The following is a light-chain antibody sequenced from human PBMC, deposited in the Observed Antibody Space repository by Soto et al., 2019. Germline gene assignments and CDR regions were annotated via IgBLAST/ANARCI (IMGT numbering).Light chain of an antibody. CDR3: AAWDDSLNGPV. J-gene: IGLJ3*02. Sequence: QPVLTQPPSASGTPGQGVTISCSGSSSTIGTNTVNWYQQLPGTAPKLLIYNNDQRPSGVPDRFSGSKYATSASLAISVLQSEDEADYYCAAWDDSLNGPVFGGWTQLPAL. CDR1: SSTIGTNT. V-gene: IGLV1-44*01. CDR2: NND.